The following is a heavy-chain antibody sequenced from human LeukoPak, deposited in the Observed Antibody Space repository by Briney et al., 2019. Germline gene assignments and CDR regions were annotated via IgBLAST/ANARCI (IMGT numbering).Heavy chain of an antibody. D-gene: IGHD1-1*01. CDR2: MNPNSGNT. V-gene: IGHV1-8*01. CDR1: GYTFTSYD. J-gene: IGHJ4*02. Sequence: GASVKVSCKASGYTFTSYDINWVRQATGQGLEWMGWMNPNSGNTGYAQKFQGRVTMTRNTSISTAYMELSSLRSEDTAVYYCVRGQAGTLDFDYWGQGTLVTVSS. CDR3: VRGQAGTLDFDY.